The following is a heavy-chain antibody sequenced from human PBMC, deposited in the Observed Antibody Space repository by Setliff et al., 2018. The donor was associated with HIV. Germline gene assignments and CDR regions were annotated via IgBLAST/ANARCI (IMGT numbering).Heavy chain of an antibody. CDR3: ARHTIDISLLVVQDPGPFDI. V-gene: IGHV5-51*01. Sequence: PGESPKISCTGSGYGLSNHWSGWVRQMPGRGLEWMGIIYPQDSDTRYSPSFEGHVTISADRSRNTAYLQWTALKASDTAMYYCARHTIDISLLVVQDPGPFDIWGRGTMVTVSS. J-gene: IGHJ3*02. D-gene: IGHD3-10*01. CDR1: GYGLSNHW. CDR2: IYPQDSDT.